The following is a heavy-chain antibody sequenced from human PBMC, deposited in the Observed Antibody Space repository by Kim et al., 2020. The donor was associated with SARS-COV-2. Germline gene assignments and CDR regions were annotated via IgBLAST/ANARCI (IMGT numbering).Heavy chain of an antibody. CDR3: ARPIRFLEGNYGMDV. CDR2: INPNSGGT. V-gene: IGHV1-2*06. D-gene: IGHD3-3*01. CDR1: GYTFTGYY. Sequence: ASVKVSCKASGYTFTGYYMHWVRQAPGQGLEWMGRINPNSGGTNYAQKFQGRVTMTRDTSISTAYMELSRLRSDDTAVYYCARPIRFLEGNYGMDVWGQGTTVTVSS. J-gene: IGHJ6*02.